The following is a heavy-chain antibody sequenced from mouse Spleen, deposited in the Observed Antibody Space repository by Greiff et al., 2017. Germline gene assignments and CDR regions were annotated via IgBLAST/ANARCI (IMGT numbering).Heavy chain of an antibody. J-gene: IGHJ1*01. Sequence: EVKLQQSGPELVKPGASVKMSCKASGYTFTSYVMHWVKQKPGQGLEWIGYINPYNDGTKYNEKFKGKATLTVDTSSSTAYMQLSSLTSEDSAVYYCARVGGNYWYFDVWGAGTTVTVSS. D-gene: IGHD2-1*01. CDR3: ARVGGNYWYFDV. CDR1: GYTFTSYV. V-gene: IGHV1-14*01. CDR2: INPYNDGT.